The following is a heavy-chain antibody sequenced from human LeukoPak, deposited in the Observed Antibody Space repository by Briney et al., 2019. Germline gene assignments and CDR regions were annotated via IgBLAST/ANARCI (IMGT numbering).Heavy chain of an antibody. Sequence: ASVKVSCKASGYTFTSCYMHWVRQAPGQGLEWMGIINPSGGSTSYAQKFQGRVTMTRDTSTSTVYMELSSLRSEDTAVYYCARATDYYDSSGPRGAFDIWGQGTMVTVSS. J-gene: IGHJ3*02. CDR3: ARATDYYDSSGPRGAFDI. D-gene: IGHD3-22*01. CDR1: GYTFTSCY. CDR2: INPSGGST. V-gene: IGHV1-46*01.